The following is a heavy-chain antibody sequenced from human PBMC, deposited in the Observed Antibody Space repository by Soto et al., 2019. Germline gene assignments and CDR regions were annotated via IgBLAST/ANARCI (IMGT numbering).Heavy chain of an antibody. CDR2: INPNSGGT. V-gene: IGHV1-2*04. CDR1: GYTFTSYD. CDR3: ARGQQQLVDSNYYGMDV. D-gene: IGHD6-13*01. Sequence: ASVKVSCKASGYTFTSYDINWVRQAPGQGLEWMGWINPNSGGTNYAQKFQGWVTMTRDTSISTAYMELSRLRSDDTAVYYCARGQQQLVDSNYYGMDVWGQGTTVTVSS. J-gene: IGHJ6*02.